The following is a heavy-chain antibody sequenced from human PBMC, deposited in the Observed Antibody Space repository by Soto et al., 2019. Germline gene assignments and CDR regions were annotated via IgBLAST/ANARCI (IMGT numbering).Heavy chain of an antibody. CDR1: GTSIRCYY. Sequence: TSETLSLTCSASGTSIRCYYWTWIRQPPGKGLEWIGYIYYTGTTKYNPSLKSRVTISVDTSKNQFSLRLNSVTAADTAVYYCAREVSSFGSNHFDSWGQGALVTVSS. CDR2: IYYTGTT. J-gene: IGHJ4*02. CDR3: AREVSSFGSNHFDS. V-gene: IGHV4-59*01. D-gene: IGHD3-10*01.